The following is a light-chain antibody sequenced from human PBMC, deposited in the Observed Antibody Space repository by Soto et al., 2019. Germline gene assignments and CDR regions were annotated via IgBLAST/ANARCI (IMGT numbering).Light chain of an antibody. CDR3: QQSFSTPRT. CDR1: QGISNY. CDR2: AAS. Sequence: DIHMTQSPSSLPASVXDXXXXXFXASQGISNYLAWYQQKPGKVPKLLIYAASTLQSGVPSRFSGSGSGTDFTLTISSLQPEDFGTYYCQQSFSTPRTFGQGTKVDI. J-gene: IGKJ1*01. V-gene: IGKV1-27*01.